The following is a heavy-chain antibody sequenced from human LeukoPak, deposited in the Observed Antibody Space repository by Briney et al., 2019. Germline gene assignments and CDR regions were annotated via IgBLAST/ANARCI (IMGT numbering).Heavy chain of an antibody. V-gene: IGHV3-21*01. Sequence: GGSLRLSCAASGFTFSSYSMNWVRQAPGKGLEWVSSISSSSSYIYYADSVKGRFTISRDNAKNSLYLQMNSLRAEDTAVYYCVRGLGSGYSYAYGVYWGQGTLVTVSS. CDR2: ISSSSSYI. CDR1: GFTFSSYS. CDR3: VRGLGSGYSYAYGVY. J-gene: IGHJ4*02. D-gene: IGHD5-18*01.